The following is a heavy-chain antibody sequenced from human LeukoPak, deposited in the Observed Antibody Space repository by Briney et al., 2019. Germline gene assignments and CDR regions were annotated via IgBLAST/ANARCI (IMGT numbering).Heavy chain of an antibody. CDR1: GFTFSSYS. CDR2: ISGSSTYI. Sequence: PGGSLRLSCAASGFTFSSYSMDWVRQAPGKGLGWVSSISGSSTYIYYADSVKGRFTISRDNAKNSLYLQMNSLRVEDTAVYYCARDSETDYSGPVGNWGQGTLVTVSS. V-gene: IGHV3-21*01. D-gene: IGHD5-12*01. J-gene: IGHJ4*02. CDR3: ARDSETDYSGPVGN.